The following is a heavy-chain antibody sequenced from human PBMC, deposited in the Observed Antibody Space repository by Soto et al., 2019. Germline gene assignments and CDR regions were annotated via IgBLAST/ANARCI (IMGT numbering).Heavy chain of an antibody. CDR2: VSASGLNT. CDR1: GFTFSTYA. D-gene: IGHD2-2*01. J-gene: IGHJ6*02. Sequence: PGGSLRLSCAASGFTFSTYAMAWVRQAPGKGLEWVSGVSASGLNTDYADPVKGRFTISRDNSKNTLYLQMNSLRAEDTAVYYCARSVGYCISTSCYVYYYYGMDVWGQGTTVTVSS. V-gene: IGHV3-23*01. CDR3: ARSVGYCISTSCYVYYYYGMDV.